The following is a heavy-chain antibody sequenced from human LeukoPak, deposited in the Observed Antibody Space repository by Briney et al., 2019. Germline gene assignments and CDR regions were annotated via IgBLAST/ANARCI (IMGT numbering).Heavy chain of an antibody. CDR2: IYYSGGA. J-gene: IGHJ3*02. CDR3: ARHAITYYYDSSGYEPDAFDI. Sequence: SETLSLTCTVSGGSIGSYYWSWIRQPPGKGLEWIGYIYYSGGANYNPSLKSRVTISVDTSKNQFSLKLSSVTAADTAVYYCARHAITYYYDSSGYEPDAFDIWGQGTMVTVSS. V-gene: IGHV4-59*08. CDR1: GGSIGSYY. D-gene: IGHD3-22*01.